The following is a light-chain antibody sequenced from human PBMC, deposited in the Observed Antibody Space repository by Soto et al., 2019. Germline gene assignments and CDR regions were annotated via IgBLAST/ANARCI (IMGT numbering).Light chain of an antibody. CDR1: SSDVGNYNY. Sequence: QSALTQPRSVSGSPGQSVTISCTGTSSDVGNYNYVSWYQQHPGKAPKVMIYDVNKWPSGVPDRFSGSKSGNTASLTISGXXXXXXXXXYCCSYAGSYTWVFGGGTKLT. J-gene: IGLJ3*02. V-gene: IGLV2-11*01. CDR2: DVN. CDR3: CSYAGSYTWV.